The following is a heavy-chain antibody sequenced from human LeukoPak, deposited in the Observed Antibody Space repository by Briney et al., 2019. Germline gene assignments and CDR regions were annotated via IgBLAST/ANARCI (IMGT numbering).Heavy chain of an antibody. D-gene: IGHD3-3*01. CDR2: ITSSSSYI. CDR3: AKDMTEKLRFGHYFDY. CDR1: GFTFSSYS. J-gene: IGHJ4*02. V-gene: IGHV3-21*01. Sequence: GGSLRLSCAASGFTFSSYSMNWVRQAPGKGLEWVSSITSSSSYIYYADSVKGRFTISRDNAKNSLYLQMNSLRAEDTAVYYCAKDMTEKLRFGHYFDYWGQGTLVTVSS.